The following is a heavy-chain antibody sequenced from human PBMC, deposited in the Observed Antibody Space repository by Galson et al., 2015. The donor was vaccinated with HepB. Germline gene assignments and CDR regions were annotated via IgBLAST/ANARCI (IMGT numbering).Heavy chain of an antibody. V-gene: IGHV4-39*07. Sequence: SETLSLTCTVSGGSISSSSYYWGWIRQPPGKGLEWIGSIYYSGSTYYNPSLKSRVTISVDTSKNQFSLKLSSVTAADTAVYYCARSGSGSTSCADWGQGTLVTVSS. D-gene: IGHD2-2*01. J-gene: IGHJ4*02. CDR2: IYYSGST. CDR1: GGSISSSSYY. CDR3: ARSGSGSTSCAD.